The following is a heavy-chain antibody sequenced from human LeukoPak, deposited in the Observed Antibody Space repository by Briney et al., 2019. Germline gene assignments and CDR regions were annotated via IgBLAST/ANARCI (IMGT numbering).Heavy chain of an antibody. CDR3: ARYCSSTSCYFCP. CDR1: GGSFSGYY. Sequence: PSETLSLTCAVYGGSFSGYYWSWIRQPPGKGLEWIGEINYSGSTNYNPSLKSRVTISVDTSKNQFSLKLSSVTAADTAVYYCARYCSSTSCYFCPWGQGTLVTVSS. J-gene: IGHJ5*02. CDR2: INYSGST. V-gene: IGHV4-34*01. D-gene: IGHD2-2*01.